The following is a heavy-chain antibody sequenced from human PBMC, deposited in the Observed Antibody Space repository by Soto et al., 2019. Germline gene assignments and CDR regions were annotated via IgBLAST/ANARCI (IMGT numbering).Heavy chain of an antibody. Sequence: TLSLTCTVSGDSSVSSSSYYWGWIRQPPGKGLEWIGSIYYTGNTFYSPSFRSRLTISVDTSKSQFSLKLRSVTAADTATYYCASEVSSTDGMDVWGQGTTVT. J-gene: IGHJ6*02. D-gene: IGHD2-15*01. CDR2: IYYTGNT. CDR3: ASEVSSTDGMDV. V-gene: IGHV4-39*01. CDR1: GDSSVSSSSYY.